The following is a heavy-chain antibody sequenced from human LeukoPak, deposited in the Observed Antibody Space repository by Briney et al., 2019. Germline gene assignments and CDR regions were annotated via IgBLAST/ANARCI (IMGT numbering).Heavy chain of an antibody. CDR3: ARGGPIAAAGDYFDY. V-gene: IGHV3-21*01. CDR1: GFTFSSYA. J-gene: IGHJ4*02. CDR2: ISSSSSYI. Sequence: PGRSLRLSCAASGFTFSSYAMHWVRQAPGKGLEWVSSISSSSSYIYYADSVKGRFTISRDNAKNSLYLQMNSLRAEDTAVYYCARGGPIAAAGDYFDYWGQGTLVTVSS. D-gene: IGHD6-13*01.